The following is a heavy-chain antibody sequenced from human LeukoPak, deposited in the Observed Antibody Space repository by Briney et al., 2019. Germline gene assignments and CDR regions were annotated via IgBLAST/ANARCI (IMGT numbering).Heavy chain of an antibody. D-gene: IGHD6-13*01. CDR3: ARDRERAADLGY. J-gene: IGHJ4*02. CDR2: IWYDGSNE. CDR1: GFTLSSYG. V-gene: IGHV3-33*01. Sequence: PGGSLRLSCAASGFTLSSYGMHWVRQAPGKGLELVANIWYDGSNEYYAGSVKGRFTISRDNSKNTLYLQMNSLRVEDTAVYYCARDRERAADLGYWGQGTLVTVSS.